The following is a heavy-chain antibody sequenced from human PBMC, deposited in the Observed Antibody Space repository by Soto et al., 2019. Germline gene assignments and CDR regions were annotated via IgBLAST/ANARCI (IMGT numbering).Heavy chain of an antibody. V-gene: IGHV3-30-3*01. CDR1: AFTFRSYA. D-gene: IGHD6-19*01. CDR2: ISYDGTYK. CDR3: GRDALDAGSGQYGSSFGY. J-gene: IGHJ4*02. Sequence: QVQLVESGGGVVQPGRSLRLSCAASAFTFRSYAMHWVRQAPGKGLEWVAVISYDGTYKYYADSVKGRFTISRDNSKNTLYLQMSILRPEATAVYYCGRDALDAGSGQYGSSFGYWGQGSLVTVS.